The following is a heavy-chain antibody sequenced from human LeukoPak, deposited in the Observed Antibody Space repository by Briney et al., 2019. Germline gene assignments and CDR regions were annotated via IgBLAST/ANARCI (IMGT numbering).Heavy chain of an antibody. Sequence: GGSLRLSCVASVSSGLTRWMNWVRQAPGKGLEWVAVIKEDGSDKYYVDSVKGRFTISRDNAKNSLYLQMNSLRAEDTAVYYCARGPYGDYGDYWGQGTLVTVSS. CDR3: ARGPYGDYGDY. J-gene: IGHJ4*02. V-gene: IGHV3-7*03. CDR2: IKEDGSDK. CDR1: VSSGLTRW. D-gene: IGHD4-17*01.